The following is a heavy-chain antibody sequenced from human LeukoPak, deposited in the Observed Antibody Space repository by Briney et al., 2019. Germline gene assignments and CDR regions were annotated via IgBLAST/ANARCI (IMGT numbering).Heavy chain of an antibody. Sequence: ASVKVSCKASGYTFTGYYMHWVRQAPGQGLEWMGWINPNSGGTNYAQKFQGRVTMTRDTSISTAYMELSRLRSDDTAVYYCARAGYYGSGSCSHNWFDPWGQGTLVTVSS. CDR3: ARAGYYGSGSCSHNWFDP. D-gene: IGHD3-10*01. J-gene: IGHJ5*02. CDR1: GYTFTGYY. CDR2: INPNSGGT. V-gene: IGHV1-2*02.